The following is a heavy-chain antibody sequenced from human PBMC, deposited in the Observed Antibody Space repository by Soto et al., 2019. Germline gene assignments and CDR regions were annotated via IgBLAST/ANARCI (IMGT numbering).Heavy chain of an antibody. J-gene: IGHJ5*02. CDR2: IYYSGST. V-gene: IGHV4-30-4*01. Sequence: PSETLSLTCTVSGGSISSGDYYWSWIRQPPGKGLEWIGYIYYSGSTYYNPSLKSRVTISVDTSKNQFSLKLSSVTAADTAVYYCARDLGGPYTPNWFDPWGQGTLVTVSS. CDR3: ARDLGGPYTPNWFDP. CDR1: GGSISSGDYY. D-gene: IGHD4-4*01.